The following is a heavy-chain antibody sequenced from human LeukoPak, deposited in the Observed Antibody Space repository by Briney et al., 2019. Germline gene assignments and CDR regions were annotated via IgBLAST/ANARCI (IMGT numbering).Heavy chain of an antibody. D-gene: IGHD2-15*01. CDR3: AREDPLLRYFDY. V-gene: IGHV4-59*12. CDR2: IYYSGST. J-gene: IGHJ4*02. CDR1: GGSISSYY. Sequence: PSETLFLTCTVSGGSISSYYWSWIRQPPGKGLEWIGYIYYSGSTNYNPSLKSRVTISVDTSKNQFSLKLSSVTAADTAVYYCAREDPLLRYFDYWGQGTLVTVSS.